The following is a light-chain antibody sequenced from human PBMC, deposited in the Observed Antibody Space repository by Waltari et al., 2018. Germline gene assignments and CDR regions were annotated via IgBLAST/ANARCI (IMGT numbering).Light chain of an antibody. J-gene: IGLJ1*01. Sequence: QSALTQPASVPGSPGQSITISCPGTHSDVGSYDFVSRYHQPPGKAPPLIIYEVSNRPSGISTRFSASKSGNTASLTISGLQAEDEADYYCSSYTTSSAPGVFGTGTRVTVL. CDR1: HSDVGSYDF. CDR3: SSYTTSSAPGV. V-gene: IGLV2-14*01. CDR2: EVS.